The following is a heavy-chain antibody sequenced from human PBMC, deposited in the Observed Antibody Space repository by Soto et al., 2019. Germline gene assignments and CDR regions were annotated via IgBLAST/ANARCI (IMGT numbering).Heavy chain of an antibody. CDR2: IYYSGST. J-gene: IGHJ4*02. CDR1: GGSISSGGYY. V-gene: IGHV4-31*03. D-gene: IGHD4-4*01. CDR3: ARVRYSDNWHGLIDY. Sequence: PSETLSLTCTVSGGSISSGGYYWTWIRQHPGKGLEWIGYIYYSGSTYYNPSLKSRITISVDTSKNQFSLKLTSVTAADTAVYFCARVRYSDNWHGLIDYWGQGTLVTVSS.